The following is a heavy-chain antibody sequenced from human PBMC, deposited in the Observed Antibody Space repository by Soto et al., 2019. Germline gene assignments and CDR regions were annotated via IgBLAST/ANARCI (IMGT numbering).Heavy chain of an antibody. CDR2: ISTTSFTI. J-gene: IGHJ5*01. V-gene: IGHV3-48*02. D-gene: IGHD2-15*01. CDR3: ARDRCYDGTCYSASDS. Sequence: PGWALRLSCAAPGFIFSTYNMDWVRQAPGKGPEWIAYISTTSFTIYYADSVKGRFTISRDNDRNSLYLEMNSLRDEDTAVYYCARDRCYDGTCYSASDSWGQGTLVTVSS. CDR1: GFIFSTYN.